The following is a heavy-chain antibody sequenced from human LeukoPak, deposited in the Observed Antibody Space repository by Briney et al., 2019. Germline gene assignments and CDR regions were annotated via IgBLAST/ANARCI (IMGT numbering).Heavy chain of an antibody. D-gene: IGHD2-2*01. CDR2: IHTRGST. Sequence: PSETLSLTCTVSGGSISSSSYYWGWIRQPPGKGLEWIGRIHTRGSTNYNPSLKSRVTLSLDTSKNQFSLKLSSVTAAGTAVYYCARALLVPLAMSKGWPPDAFDIWGQGTMITVSS. CDR3: ARALLVPLAMSKGWPPDAFDI. V-gene: IGHV4-39*07. J-gene: IGHJ3*02. CDR1: GGSISSSSYY.